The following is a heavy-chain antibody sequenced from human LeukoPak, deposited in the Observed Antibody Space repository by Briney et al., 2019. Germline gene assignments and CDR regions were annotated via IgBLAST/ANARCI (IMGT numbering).Heavy chain of an antibody. V-gene: IGHV3-30*18. Sequence: GGSLRLSCAASGFTFSSYAMSWVRQAPGKGLEWVAVISYGGSNKYYADSVKGRFTISRDNSKNTLYLQMNSLRAEDTAVYYCAKPGDSSGWTSWGQGTLVTVSS. CDR3: AKPGDSSGWTS. CDR1: GFTFSSYA. D-gene: IGHD6-19*01. J-gene: IGHJ4*02. CDR2: ISYGGSNK.